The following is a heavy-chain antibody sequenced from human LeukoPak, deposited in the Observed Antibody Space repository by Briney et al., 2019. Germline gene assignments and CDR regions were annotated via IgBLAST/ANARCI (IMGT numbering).Heavy chain of an antibody. J-gene: IGHJ4*02. Sequence: GGPLRLSCSASGFPFSNYAMLWVREAPGKGVEYVSAISSNGGSTYYADSLKGRFTISRDNSKNTLYLQMSSLRAEDTAVYYCVKDYDRSGYYSSCDYWGQGTLVTVSS. D-gene: IGHD3-22*01. V-gene: IGHV3-64D*09. CDR1: GFPFSNYA. CDR3: VKDYDRSGYYSSCDY. CDR2: ISSNGGST.